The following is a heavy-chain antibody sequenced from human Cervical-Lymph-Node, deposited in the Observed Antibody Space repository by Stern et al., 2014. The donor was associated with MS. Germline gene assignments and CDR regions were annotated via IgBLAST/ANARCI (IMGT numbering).Heavy chain of an antibody. CDR1: GYTFSNFW. V-gene: IGHV5-51*01. J-gene: IGHJ3*01. D-gene: IGHD3-22*01. Sequence: VQLVQSGAEVKKPGESLKISCRPSGYTFSNFWIGWVRQMPGKGLEWMGVIYPADSDTTYSPSFPGQVTISADESISTAYLQWRSLKASDTAMYYCVRRRDSAGYDTFDLWGQGTMLIVSS. CDR3: VRRRDSAGYDTFDL. CDR2: IYPADSDT.